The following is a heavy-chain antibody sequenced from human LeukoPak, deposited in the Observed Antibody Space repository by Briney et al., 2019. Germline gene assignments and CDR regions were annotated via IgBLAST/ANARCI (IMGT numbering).Heavy chain of an antibody. CDR1: DDSITMYY. J-gene: IGHJ6*03. Sequence: SETLSLTCSVSDDSITMYYWTWLRQPPGKGLEWIGYVDHTGSTNFNPSLNGRVSISRDTTKNLFSLRLRPVTAADTAVYFCARGRVSSSTWYSTYYNYFYMDVWGKGTTVTVSS. CDR2: VDHTGST. V-gene: IGHV4-59*01. CDR3: ARGRVSSSTWYSTYYNYFYMDV. D-gene: IGHD1-1*01.